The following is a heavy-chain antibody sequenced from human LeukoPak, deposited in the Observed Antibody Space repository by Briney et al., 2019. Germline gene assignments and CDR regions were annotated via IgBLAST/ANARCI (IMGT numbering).Heavy chain of an antibody. J-gene: IGHJ4*02. CDR1: GGSISSSSYY. Sequence: SETLSLTCTVSGGSISSSSYYWGWIRQPPGKGLEWIGSIYYRGSTYYNPSLRSRVTMSLDTSKSQFSLKPSSVTAADTAVYYCARTGDSSGYYRNAIDYWGQGTLVTVSS. V-gene: IGHV4-39*07. CDR3: ARTGDSSGYYRNAIDY. CDR2: IYYRGST. D-gene: IGHD3-22*01.